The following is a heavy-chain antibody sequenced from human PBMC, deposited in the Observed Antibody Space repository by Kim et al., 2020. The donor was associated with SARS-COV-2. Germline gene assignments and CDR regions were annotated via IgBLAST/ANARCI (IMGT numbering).Heavy chain of an antibody. CDR3: ATDRDYGSGTFDY. D-gene: IGHD3-10*01. V-gene: IGHV1-24*01. J-gene: IGHJ4*02. Sequence: YAQEFQGRVTMTEDTSTDTAYMELSSLRSEDTAVYYCATDRDYGSGTFDYWGQGTLVTVSS.